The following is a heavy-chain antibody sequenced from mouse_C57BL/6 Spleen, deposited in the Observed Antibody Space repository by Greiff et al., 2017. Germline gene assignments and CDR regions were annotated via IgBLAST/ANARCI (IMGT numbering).Heavy chain of an antibody. CDR2: ISSGSSTI. CDR3: ARFSVTVVATDY. D-gene: IGHD1-1*01. Sequence: EVKLVESGGGLVKPGGSLKLSCAASGFTFSDYGMHWVRQAPEKGLEWVAYISSGSSTIYYADTVKGRFTISRDNAKNTLFLQMTSLRSEDTAMYYCARFSVTVVATDYWGQGTTLTVSS. J-gene: IGHJ2*01. V-gene: IGHV5-17*01. CDR1: GFTFSDYG.